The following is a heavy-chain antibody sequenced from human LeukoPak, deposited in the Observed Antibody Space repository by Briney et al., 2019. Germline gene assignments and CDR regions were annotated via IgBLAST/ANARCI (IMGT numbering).Heavy chain of an antibody. CDR1: GYTFTSYG. V-gene: IGHV1-18*01. J-gene: IGHJ4*02. CDR2: ISAYNGNT. Sequence: GASVKVSCKASGYTFTSYGISWVRQAPGQGLEWMGWISAYNGNTNYAQKLQGRVTMTTDTSTSTAYMELRSLRSDDTAVYYCARDRGGVLGYCSSTSCYVLDYWGQGTLVTVSS. D-gene: IGHD2-2*01. CDR3: ARDRGGVLGYCSSTSCYVLDY.